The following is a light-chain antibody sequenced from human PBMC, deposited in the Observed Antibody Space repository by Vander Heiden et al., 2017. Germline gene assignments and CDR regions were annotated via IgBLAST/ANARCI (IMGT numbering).Light chain of an antibody. Sequence: VVTQEPSLTLSPGRPVTLPCASSTGTVTSNYYANWYQQKPGQPPRALIYSTAEKHSWTPDRFSGSLLGDKAALTLAGVRPEDEADYYCLLYYAGAYVFGPGTRVNVL. CDR2: STA. J-gene: IGLJ1*01. V-gene: IGLV7-43*01. CDR3: LLYYAGAYV. CDR1: TGTVTSNYY.